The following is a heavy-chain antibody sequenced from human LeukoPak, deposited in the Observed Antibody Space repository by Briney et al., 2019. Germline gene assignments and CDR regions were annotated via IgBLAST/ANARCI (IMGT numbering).Heavy chain of an antibody. CDR2: IIGSGGSP. D-gene: IGHD3-22*01. J-gene: IGHJ4*02. CDR1: GFTFSSYA. Sequence: GGPLRLSCAASGFTFSSYAMSWVRQAPGKGLEGVSAIIGSGGSPYYADSVKGRFTISRDNSKNTLYLQMNSLRAEDTAVYYCAKTSPYYYDSSGYEKPFDYWGQGTLVTASS. V-gene: IGHV3-23*01. CDR3: AKTSPYYYDSSGYEKPFDY.